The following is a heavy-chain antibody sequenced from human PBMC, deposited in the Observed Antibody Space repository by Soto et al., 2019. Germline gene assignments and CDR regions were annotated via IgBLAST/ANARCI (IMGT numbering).Heavy chain of an antibody. Sequence: SEPLSLTCAVYGGSISSGGYSWSWIRQPPGKGLEWIGYIYHSGSTYYNPSLKSRVTISVDRSKNQFSLKPSSVTAADTAVYYCARVGGYNWNYFVDYWGQGTLVTVSS. V-gene: IGHV4-30-2*01. CDR3: ARVGGYNWNYFVDY. CDR2: IYHSGST. J-gene: IGHJ4*02. D-gene: IGHD1-7*01. CDR1: GGSISSGGYS.